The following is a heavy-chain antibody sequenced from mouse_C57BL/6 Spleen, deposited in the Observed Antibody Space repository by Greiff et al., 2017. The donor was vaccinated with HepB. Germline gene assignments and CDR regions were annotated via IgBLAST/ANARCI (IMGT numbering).Heavy chain of an antibody. D-gene: IGHD1-1*01. J-gene: IGHJ4*01. V-gene: IGHV1-22*01. Sequence: VQLQQSGPELVKPGASVKMSCKASGYTFTDYNMHWVKQSHGKSLEWIGYINPNNGGTSYNQKFKGKATLTVNKSSSTAYMELRSLTSEDSAVYYCARPYITTVGAMDDWGQGTSVTVSS. CDR2: INPNNGGT. CDR3: ARPYITTVGAMDD. CDR1: GYTFTDYN.